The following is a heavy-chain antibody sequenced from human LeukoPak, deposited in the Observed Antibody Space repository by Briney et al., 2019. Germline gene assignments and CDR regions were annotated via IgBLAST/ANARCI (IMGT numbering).Heavy chain of an antibody. CDR1: GYTFTSYA. J-gene: IGHJ6*03. Sequence: GASVKVSCKASGYTFTSYAMHWVRQAPGQRLEWMGWINAGNGNTKYSQEFQGRVTITRDTSASTAYMELSSLRSEDMAVYYCARSFALYYYDSSGSSRVFYYMDVWGKGTTVTVSS. CDR2: INAGNGNT. D-gene: IGHD3-22*01. CDR3: ARSFALYYYDSSGSSRVFYYMDV. V-gene: IGHV1-3*03.